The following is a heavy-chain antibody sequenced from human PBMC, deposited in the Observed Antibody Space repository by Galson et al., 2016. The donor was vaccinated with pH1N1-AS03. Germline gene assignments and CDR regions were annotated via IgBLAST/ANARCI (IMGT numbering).Heavy chain of an antibody. V-gene: IGHV1-69*13. Sequence: SVKVSCKASGGTFSGYAISWVRRAPGQGLEWMGGVVPVYGTANYAQKFQGRVKITADDSTSTAYLELSSLRSEDTAVYYCARGRGSYGMDVWGQGTTVTVSS. CDR1: GGTFSGYA. CDR3: ARGRGSYGMDV. CDR2: VVPVYGTA. J-gene: IGHJ6*02. D-gene: IGHD1-26*01.